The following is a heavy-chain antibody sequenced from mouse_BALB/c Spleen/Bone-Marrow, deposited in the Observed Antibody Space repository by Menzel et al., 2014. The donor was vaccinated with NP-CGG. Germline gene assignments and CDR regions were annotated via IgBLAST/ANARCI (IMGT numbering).Heavy chain of an antibody. D-gene: IGHD2-1*01. CDR1: GYTFSSYW. CDR3: AGPIYYGNYGFAY. V-gene: IGHV1-9*01. J-gene: IGHJ3*01. Sequence: QVQLQQPGAELMKPGASVKISCKATGYTFSSYWIEWVKQRPGHGLEWIGEILPGSGSIKYNEKFKGKATFTADTSSNTAYMQLSSLTSEDSAVYYCAGPIYYGNYGFAYWGQGTLVTASA. CDR2: ILPGSGSI.